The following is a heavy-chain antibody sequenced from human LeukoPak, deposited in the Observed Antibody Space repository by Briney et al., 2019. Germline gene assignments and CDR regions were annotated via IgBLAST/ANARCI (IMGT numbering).Heavy chain of an antibody. Sequence: PSETLSLTCTVSGGSISSSSYYWGWIRQPPGKGLEWIGSIYYSGSTSYNPPLKSRVTISVDTSKNQFSLKLSSVTAADTAVYYCASLTDNYYKNYFDYWGQGTLVTVSS. CDR2: IYYSGST. J-gene: IGHJ4*02. CDR1: GGSISSSSYY. V-gene: IGHV4-39*01. CDR3: ASLTDNYYKNYFDY. D-gene: IGHD3-10*01.